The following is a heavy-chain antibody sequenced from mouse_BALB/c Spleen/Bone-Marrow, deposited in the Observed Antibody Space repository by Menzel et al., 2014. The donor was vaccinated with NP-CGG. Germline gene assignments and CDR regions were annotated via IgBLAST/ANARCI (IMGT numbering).Heavy chain of an antibody. V-gene: IGHV14-3*02. D-gene: IGHD4-1*01. CDR3: ARSGVGPFAY. Sequence: EVKLVESGAELVKSGASVKLSCTASGFNIKDTYMHWVKQRPEQGLEWIGRIDPANGNTKYDPKFQGKATITADTSSNTAYLQLSSLTSEDTAVYYCARSGVGPFAYWAKGLWSLSLQ. J-gene: IGHJ3*01. CDR1: GFNIKDTY. CDR2: IDPANGNT.